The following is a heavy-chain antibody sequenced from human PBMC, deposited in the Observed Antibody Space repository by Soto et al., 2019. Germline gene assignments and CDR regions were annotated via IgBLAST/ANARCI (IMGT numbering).Heavy chain of an antibody. Sequence: NPSETLSLTCAVYGGSFSGYYWSWIRQPPGKGLEWIGETNHSGSTNYNPSLKSRVTISVDTSKNQFSLKLSSVTAADTAVYYCARGPVHDYYYYYGMDVWGQGTTVTVSS. CDR3: ARGPVHDYYYYYGMDV. V-gene: IGHV4-34*01. CDR2: TNHSGST. J-gene: IGHJ6*02. CDR1: GGSFSGYY.